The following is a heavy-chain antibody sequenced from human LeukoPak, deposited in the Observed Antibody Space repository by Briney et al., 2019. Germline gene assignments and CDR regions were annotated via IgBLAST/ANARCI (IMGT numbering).Heavy chain of an antibody. J-gene: IGHJ4*02. CDR3: AKLRDSCGYWHQAFDY. V-gene: IGHV3-23*01. CDR1: GFTFSIYA. Sequence: GGSLRLSCAASGFTFSIYAMSWVRQAPGKGLEWVSAISGCDGGTYYADSVRGRFTISRDNSKNTLYLQMNSLRAEDTALYYCAKLRDSCGYWHQAFDYWGQGTLVSVSS. D-gene: IGHD3-22*01. CDR2: ISGCDGGT.